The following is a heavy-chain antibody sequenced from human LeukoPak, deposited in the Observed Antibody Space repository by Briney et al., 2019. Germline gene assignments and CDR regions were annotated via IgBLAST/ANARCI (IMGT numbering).Heavy chain of an antibody. CDR2: IIPIFGTA. V-gene: IGHV1-69*13. D-gene: IGHD1-26*01. CDR1: GGTFSSYA. CDR3: ARSLVGATWDDAFDI. J-gene: IGHJ3*02. Sequence: ASVKVSCKASGGTFSSYAISWMRQAPGQGLEWMGGIIPIFGTANYAQKFQGRVTITADESTSTAYMELSSLRSEDTAVYYCARSLVGATWDDAFDIWGQGTMVTVSS.